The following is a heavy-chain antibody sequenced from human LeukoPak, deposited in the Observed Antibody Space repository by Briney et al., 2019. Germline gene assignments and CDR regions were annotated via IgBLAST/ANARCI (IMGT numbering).Heavy chain of an antibody. V-gene: IGHV4-34*01. D-gene: IGHD3-3*01. Sequence: SETLSLTCAVYGGSFSGYYWSWIRQPPGTGLEWIGEINHSGSTNYNPSLKSRVTISVDTSKNQFSLKLSSVTAADTAVYYCARATHGYYDFWSGSTKHYFDYWGQGTLVTVSS. CDR2: INHSGST. CDR1: GGSFSGYY. J-gene: IGHJ4*02. CDR3: ARATHGYYDFWSGSTKHYFDY.